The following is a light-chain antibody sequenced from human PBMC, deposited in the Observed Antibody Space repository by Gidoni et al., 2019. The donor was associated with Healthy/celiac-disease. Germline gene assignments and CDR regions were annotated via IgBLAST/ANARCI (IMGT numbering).Light chain of an antibody. V-gene: IGLV1-47*01. Sequence: QSVLTQPPSASGTPGQRVTIPCSGSSSNFGSNYVDWYQQRPGTTPKLLIYRNNQRPSGVPDRFSGSKSGTSASLAISGLRSEDEADYYCAAWDDSLSVHVVFGGGTKLTVL. CDR1: SSNFGSNY. J-gene: IGLJ2*01. CDR3: AAWDDSLSVHVV. CDR2: RNN.